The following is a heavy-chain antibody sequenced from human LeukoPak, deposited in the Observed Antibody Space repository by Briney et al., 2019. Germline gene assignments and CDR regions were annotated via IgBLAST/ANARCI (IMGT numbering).Heavy chain of an antibody. J-gene: IGHJ4*02. Sequence: GGSQPLPHLQCGFSLRHYFLLEVGQPPGKGLEWVSVIYIGGRTLNADSVKDRFTISGDNSKNTVYLLMISLRVEDTVVYYGANCGGKDVGGALFDYWGQGTLVTVSS. CDR3: ANCGGKDVGGALFDY. D-gene: IGHD1-26*01. V-gene: IGHV3-66*01. CDR2: IYIGGRT. CDR1: GFSLRHYF.